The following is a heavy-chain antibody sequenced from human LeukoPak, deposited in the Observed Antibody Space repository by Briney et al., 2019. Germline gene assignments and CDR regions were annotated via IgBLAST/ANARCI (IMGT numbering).Heavy chain of an antibody. CDR1: GFTFSSYS. D-gene: IGHD6-19*01. CDR2: ISSSGSTI. CDR3: ARLYEDSSGSYYYYYYMDV. Sequence: GGSLRLSCAASGFTFSSYSMNWVRQAPGKGLEWVSSISSSGSTIYYADSVKGRFTISRDNAKNSLYLQMNSLRAEDTAVYYCARLYEDSSGSYYYYYYMDVWGKGTTVTVSS. V-gene: IGHV3-48*04. J-gene: IGHJ6*03.